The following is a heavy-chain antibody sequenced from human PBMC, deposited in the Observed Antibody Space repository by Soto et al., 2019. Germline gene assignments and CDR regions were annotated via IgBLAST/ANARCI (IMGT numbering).Heavy chain of an antibody. CDR3: AKVRGYCSSTSCYSGMDV. CDR1: GFTFSSYA. V-gene: IGHV3-23*01. CDR2: ISGSGGST. J-gene: IGHJ6*02. D-gene: IGHD2-2*01. Sequence: GGSLRLSCAASGFTFSSYAMSWVRQAPGKGLEWVSAISGSGGSTYYADSVKGRFTISRDNSKNTLYLQMNSLRAEDTAVYYCAKVRGYCSSTSCYSGMDVWGQGTTVTVSS.